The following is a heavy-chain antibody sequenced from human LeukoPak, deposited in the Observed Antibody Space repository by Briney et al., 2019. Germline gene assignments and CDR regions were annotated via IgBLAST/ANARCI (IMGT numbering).Heavy chain of an antibody. CDR3: AREPSGGYCSSSSCSRYFQH. CDR2: ISASDTYI. J-gene: IGHJ1*01. CDR1: GFIFSGYS. V-gene: IGHV3-21*01. Sequence: PGGSLRLSCAASGFIFSGYSRNWVRPAQGEGLKWVSSISASDTYINYADSLKGRFTISRDNAKTSLYLQMNSLRAEDTAVYYCAREPSGGYCSSSSCSRYFQHWGQGTLVTVSS. D-gene: IGHD2-2*01.